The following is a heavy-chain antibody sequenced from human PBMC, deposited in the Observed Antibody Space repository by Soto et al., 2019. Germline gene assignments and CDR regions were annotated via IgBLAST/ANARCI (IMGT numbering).Heavy chain of an antibody. CDR1: GYTFTGYY. Sequence: XSVKVSCKASGYTFTGYYMHWVRQAPGQGLEWMGWINPNSGGTNYAQKFQGRVTMTRDTSISTAYMELSRLRSDDTAVYYCARDPTSYGSGSSYYYYYYGMDVWGQGTTVTVSS. CDR2: INPNSGGT. J-gene: IGHJ6*02. V-gene: IGHV1-2*02. D-gene: IGHD3-10*01. CDR3: ARDPTSYGSGSSYYYYYYGMDV.